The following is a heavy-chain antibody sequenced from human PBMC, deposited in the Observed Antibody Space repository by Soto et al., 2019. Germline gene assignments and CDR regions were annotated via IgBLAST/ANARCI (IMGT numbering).Heavy chain of an antibody. J-gene: IGHJ6*02. Sequence: PSETLSLTCTVSGGSISSSSYYWGWIRQPPGKGLEWIGSIYYSGSTYYNPSLKSRVTISVDTSKNQFSLKLSSVTAADTAVYYCARHLYCSSTSCYPGGGYGMDVWGQGTTVT. CDR3: ARHLYCSSTSCYPGGGYGMDV. V-gene: IGHV4-39*01. CDR2: IYYSGST. CDR1: GGSISSSSYY. D-gene: IGHD2-2*01.